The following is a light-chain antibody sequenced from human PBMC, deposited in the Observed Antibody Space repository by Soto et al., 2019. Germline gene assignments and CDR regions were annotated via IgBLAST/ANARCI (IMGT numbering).Light chain of an antibody. CDR3: QQHINRLS. CDR2: DAS. V-gene: IGKV3-11*01. Sequence: EIVLTQSPATLSLSPGERATLSCRVSQSVSNYLAWYQQKPGQAPRLLIYDASNRATGIPARFSGSGSGTDFTLNISTLEPEDFAVYYCQQHINRLSFGGGTKVEIK. CDR1: QSVSNY. J-gene: IGKJ4*01.